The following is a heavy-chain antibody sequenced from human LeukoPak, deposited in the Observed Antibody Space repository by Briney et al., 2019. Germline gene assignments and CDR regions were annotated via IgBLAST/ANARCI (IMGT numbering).Heavy chain of an antibody. V-gene: IGHV3-73*01. CDR3: TFIAPSGTIFDY. CDR2: IRTKSNSYAT. CDR1: GFTFSGPA. J-gene: IGHJ4*02. Sequence: GGSLRLSCAASGFTFSGPAMPWVRQASGKGLEWLGRIRTKSNSYATAYAASVKGRFTISRDDSNNTAYLHMNSLRSDDTALYYCTFIAPSGTIFDYWGQGALVTVSS. D-gene: IGHD6-13*01.